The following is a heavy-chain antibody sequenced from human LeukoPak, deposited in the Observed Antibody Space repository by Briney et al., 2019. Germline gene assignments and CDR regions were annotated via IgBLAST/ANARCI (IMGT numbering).Heavy chain of an antibody. Sequence: ASVKVSCKVSGYTLTELSMHWVRQAPGKGLEWMGGFDPKDGETIYAQKFQGRVTMTEDTSTDTAYMELSSLRSEDTAVYYCATEEPGYCSSTSCSNRFDYWGQGTLVTVSS. J-gene: IGHJ4*02. CDR1: GYTLTELS. CDR2: FDPKDGET. D-gene: IGHD2-2*01. V-gene: IGHV1-24*01. CDR3: ATEEPGYCSSTSCSNRFDY.